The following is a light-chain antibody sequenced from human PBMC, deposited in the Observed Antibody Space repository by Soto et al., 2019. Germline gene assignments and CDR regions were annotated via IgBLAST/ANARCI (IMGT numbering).Light chain of an antibody. CDR3: QESYSVLWGT. J-gene: IGKJ1*01. V-gene: IGKV1-39*01. CDR2: GAS. Sequence: EITPFPSSLSASVGERVTIPFRTSQSINNCLNWYQQKPGKAPKLMIYGASSLQGGVPLRFSGSGSGTDFTPTISSLQPEDFATYYCQESYSVLWGTCGQGTKVDIK. CDR1: QSINNC.